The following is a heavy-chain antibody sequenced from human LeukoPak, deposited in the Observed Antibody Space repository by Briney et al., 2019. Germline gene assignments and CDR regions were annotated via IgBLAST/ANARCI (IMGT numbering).Heavy chain of an antibody. D-gene: IGHD5-18*01. CDR3: ARDGYSYALAFDY. V-gene: IGHV3-53*01. Sequence: PGGSLRLSCAASGVTVSSNYMSWVRQAPGKGLEWVSVIYSGGSTYYADSVKGRFTISRDNSKNTLYLQMNSLRAEDTAVYYCARDGYSYALAFDYWGQGTLVTVSS. CDR2: IYSGGST. J-gene: IGHJ4*02. CDR1: GVTVSSNY.